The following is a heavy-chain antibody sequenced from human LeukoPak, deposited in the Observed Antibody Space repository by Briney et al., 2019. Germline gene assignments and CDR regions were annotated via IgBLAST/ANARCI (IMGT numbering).Heavy chain of an antibody. CDR3: ATHFYSSGWYGRPLGY. V-gene: IGHV3-21*04. D-gene: IGHD6-19*01. CDR1: GFTFSSYS. Sequence: PGGSLRLSCAASGFTFSSYSTNWVRQAPGKGLEWVSSISSSSSYIYYADSVKGRFTISRDNAKNSLYLQMNSLRAEDTAVYYCATHFYSSGWYGRPLGYWGQGTLVTVSS. J-gene: IGHJ4*02. CDR2: ISSSSSYI.